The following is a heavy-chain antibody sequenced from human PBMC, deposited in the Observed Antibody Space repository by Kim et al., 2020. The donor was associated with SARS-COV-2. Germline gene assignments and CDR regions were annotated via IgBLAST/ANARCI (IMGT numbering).Heavy chain of an antibody. D-gene: IGHD2-21*02. J-gene: IGHJ4*02. Sequence: ADSVKCRFTISRENSKNTLYRQMNSLRAEDTAVFYCAKTRGGGDWTHFDYWGQGTLVTVSS. V-gene: IGHV3-23*01. CDR3: AKTRGGGDWTHFDY.